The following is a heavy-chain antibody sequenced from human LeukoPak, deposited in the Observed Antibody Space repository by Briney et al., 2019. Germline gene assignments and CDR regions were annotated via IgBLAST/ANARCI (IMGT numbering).Heavy chain of an antibody. CDR1: GYTFTGYY. J-gene: IGHJ4*02. Sequence: RASVKVSCKASGYTFTGYYMYWVRQAPGQGLEWMGWINPNSGGTNYAQKFQGRVTMTRDTSISTAYMELSRLRSDDTAVYYCAALGSQLWDLFDYWGQGTLVTVSS. V-gene: IGHV1-2*02. CDR3: AALGSQLWDLFDY. D-gene: IGHD5-18*01. CDR2: INPNSGGT.